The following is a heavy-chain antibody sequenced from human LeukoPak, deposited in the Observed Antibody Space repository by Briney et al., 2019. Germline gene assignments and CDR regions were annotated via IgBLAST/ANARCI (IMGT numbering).Heavy chain of an antibody. CDR2: ISGSGGST. Sequence: PGGSLRLSCAASGFTFSSYGMHWVRQAPGKGLEWVSAISGSGGSTYYADSVKGRFTISRDNSKNTLYLQMNSLRAEDTAVYYCAKVRSSGLVVPFDYWGQGTLVTVSS. D-gene: IGHD6-19*01. CDR3: AKVRSSGLVVPFDY. V-gene: IGHV3-23*01. CDR1: GFTFSSYG. J-gene: IGHJ4*02.